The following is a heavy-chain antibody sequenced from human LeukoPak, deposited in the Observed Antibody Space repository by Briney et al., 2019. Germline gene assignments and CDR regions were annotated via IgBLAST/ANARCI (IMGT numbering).Heavy chain of an antibody. D-gene: IGHD5-24*01. Sequence: ASVKVSCKASGYTFTSYAMNWVRQAPGQGLEWMGWINTNTGNPTYAQGFTGRFVFSLDTSVSTAYLQISSLKTEDTAVYYCARTGGGRWLQSDFDYWGQGTLVTVSS. CDR2: INTNTGNP. CDR3: ARTGGGRWLQSDFDY. J-gene: IGHJ4*02. CDR1: GYTFTSYA. V-gene: IGHV7-4-1*02.